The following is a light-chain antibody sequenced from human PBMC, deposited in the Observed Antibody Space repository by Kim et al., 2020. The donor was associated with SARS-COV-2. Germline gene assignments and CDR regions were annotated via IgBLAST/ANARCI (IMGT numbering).Light chain of an antibody. V-gene: IGKV1-33*01. CDR2: DAS. CDR3: QQFDNLSLT. J-gene: IGKJ4*01. CDR1: QDISNN. Sequence: ASVGDRVTITCQASQDISNNLNWYQQKPGQAPKVLIYDASNLATGVPSRVSGSGSGTEFAFTITSLQPEDIATYYCQQFDNLSLTFGGGTKVDIK.